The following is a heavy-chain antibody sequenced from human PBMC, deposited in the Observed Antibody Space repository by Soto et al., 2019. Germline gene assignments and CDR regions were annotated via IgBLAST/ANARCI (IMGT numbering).Heavy chain of an antibody. CDR1: GFTFSSYA. CDR3: AKAVRGYSGYGPFDY. V-gene: IGHV3-23*01. Sequence: GGSLSLSCAASGFTFSSYAMSWVRQAPGKGLEWVSAISGSGGSTYYADSVKGRFTISRDNSKNTLYLQMNSLRAEDTAVYYCAKAVRGYSGYGPFDYWGQGTLVTVSS. J-gene: IGHJ4*02. D-gene: IGHD5-12*01. CDR2: ISGSGGST.